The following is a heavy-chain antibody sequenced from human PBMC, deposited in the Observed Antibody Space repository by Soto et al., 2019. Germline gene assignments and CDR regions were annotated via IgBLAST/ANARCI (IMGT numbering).Heavy chain of an antibody. CDR1: GYSFTSYW. Sequence: PGESLKISWKGSGYSFTSYWIGWVRQMPGKGLGWMGIIYPGDSDTRYSPSFQGQVTISADKSISTAYLQWSSLKASDTAMYYCARHRRGYYDFWSGPARNYYYYYYGMDVWGQGTTVTVSS. V-gene: IGHV5-51*01. J-gene: IGHJ6*02. D-gene: IGHD3-3*01. CDR3: ARHRRGYYDFWSGPARNYYYYYYGMDV. CDR2: IYPGDSDT.